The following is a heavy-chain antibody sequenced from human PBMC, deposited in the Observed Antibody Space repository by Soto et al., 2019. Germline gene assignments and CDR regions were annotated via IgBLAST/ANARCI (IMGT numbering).Heavy chain of an antibody. J-gene: IGHJ3*02. CDR2: INHSGST. CDR1: GGSFSGYY. CDR3: ARGSLRARNSGSGAFDI. V-gene: IGHV4-34*01. D-gene: IGHD1-26*01. Sequence: SETLSLTCAVYGGSFSGYYWSWIRQPPGKGLEWIGEINHSGSTNYNPSLKSRVTISVDTSKNQFSLKLSSVTAADAAVYYCARGSLRARNSGSGAFDIWGQGTMVTVSS.